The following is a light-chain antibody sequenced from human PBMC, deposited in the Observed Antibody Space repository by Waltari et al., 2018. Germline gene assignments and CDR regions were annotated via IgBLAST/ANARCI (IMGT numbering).Light chain of an antibody. V-gene: IGKV2-24*01. CDR3: MQSTHLPWT. CDR2: KIA. CDR1: QSLVHRDGSKY. Sequence: DVVMTQTPLSSPVTLGQPASISCRSSQSLVHRDGSKYFSWLQQRPGQPPRLLIYKIANRFSGVPDRFSGSGAETDFTLTISRVEPEDVGIYYCMQSTHLPWTFGQGTKVEIK. J-gene: IGKJ1*01.